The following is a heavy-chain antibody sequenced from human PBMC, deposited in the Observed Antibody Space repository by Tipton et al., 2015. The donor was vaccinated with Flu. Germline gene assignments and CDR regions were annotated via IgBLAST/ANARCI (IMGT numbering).Heavy chain of an antibody. Sequence: TLSLTCAVYGGSFSGYYWSWIRQPPGKGLEWIGEINHSGSTNYNPPLKSRVTISVDTSKNQFSLKLSSVTAADTAVYYCAAKARNRRFDYWGQGTLVTVSS. CDR1: GGSFSGYY. J-gene: IGHJ4*02. CDR2: INHSGST. V-gene: IGHV4-34*01. D-gene: IGHD1-14*01. CDR3: AAKARNRRFDY.